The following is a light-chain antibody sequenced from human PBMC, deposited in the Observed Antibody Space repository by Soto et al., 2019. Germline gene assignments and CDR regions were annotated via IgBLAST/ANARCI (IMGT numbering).Light chain of an antibody. V-gene: IGKV3-20*01. CDR2: GAS. J-gene: IGKJ5*01. CDR1: QSVRSDS. CDR3: QRYDYSPLIT. Sequence: EIVLTQSPGTLSLSPGERTTLSCRASQSVRSDSLAWYQQKPGQAPRLLIYGASNRATDIPDRFSGSGSGTDFTLTISRLEPEDSAVYYCQRYDYSPLITFGQGTRLEIK.